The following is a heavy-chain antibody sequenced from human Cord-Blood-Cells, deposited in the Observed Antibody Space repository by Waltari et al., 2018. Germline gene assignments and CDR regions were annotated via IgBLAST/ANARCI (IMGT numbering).Heavy chain of an antibody. Sequence: QVQLVQSGAEVKKPGASVKVSCKASGYTFTGYYMHWVRQAPGQGLEWMGWINPNRGGTNYAQKFQGWVTMTRDTSISTAYMELSRLRSDDTAVYYCARARYCSSTSCYAFDIWGQGTMVTVSS. CDR1: GYTFTGYY. D-gene: IGHD2-2*01. CDR2: INPNRGGT. CDR3: ARARYCSSTSCYAFDI. J-gene: IGHJ3*02. V-gene: IGHV1-2*04.